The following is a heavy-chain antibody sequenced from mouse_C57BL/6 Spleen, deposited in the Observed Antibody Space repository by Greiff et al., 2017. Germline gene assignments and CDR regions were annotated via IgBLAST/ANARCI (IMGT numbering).Heavy chain of an antibody. Sequence: QVQLQQPGAELVMPGASVKLSCKASGYTFTSYWMHWVKQRPGQGLEWIGEIDPSDSYTNYNQKFKGKSTLTVDKSSSTAYMQLSSLTSEDSAVYCCASNWYFDVWGTGTTVTVSS. V-gene: IGHV1-69*01. CDR3: ASNWYFDV. CDR2: IDPSDSYT. J-gene: IGHJ1*03. CDR1: GYTFTSYW.